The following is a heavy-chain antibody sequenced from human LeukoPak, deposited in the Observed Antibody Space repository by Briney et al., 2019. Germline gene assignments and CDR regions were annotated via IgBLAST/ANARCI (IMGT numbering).Heavy chain of an antibody. CDR1: GGSISSSSYY. Sequence: SETLSLTCTVSGGSISSSSYYWGWIRQPPGKGLEWIGSIYYSGSTYYNQSPKSRVTISVDTSKNQFSLKLSSVTAADTAVYYCARFVYDAGAFDIWGQGTMVTVSS. D-gene: IGHD5/OR15-5a*01. J-gene: IGHJ3*02. CDR3: ARFVYDAGAFDI. CDR2: IYYSGST. V-gene: IGHV4-39*01.